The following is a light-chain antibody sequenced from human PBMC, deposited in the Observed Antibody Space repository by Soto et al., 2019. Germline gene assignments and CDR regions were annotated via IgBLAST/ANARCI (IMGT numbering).Light chain of an antibody. Sequence: EIVLTQSPGTLSLSPGERATLSCRSSQSVSSSYLAWYQQKPGQAPRLRIYGAFSRATGITDRFSGSGSGKDFTINISRLEPEDFAVYSCQRYGSSPPWTFGRGPKVEIK. J-gene: IGKJ1*01. CDR2: GAF. V-gene: IGKV3-20*01. CDR3: QRYGSSPPWT. CDR1: QSVSSSY.